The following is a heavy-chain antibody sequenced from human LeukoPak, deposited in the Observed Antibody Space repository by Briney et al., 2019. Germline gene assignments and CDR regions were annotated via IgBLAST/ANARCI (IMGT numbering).Heavy chain of an antibody. Sequence: GGSLRLSCAASGFTFSSYSMNWVRQAPGKGLGWVSSISSSSSYIYYADSVKGRFTISRDNAKNSLYLQMNSLRAEDTAVYYCARGGSSGDFDYWGQGTLVTVSS. CDR2: ISSSSSYI. D-gene: IGHD6-19*01. CDR3: ARGGSSGDFDY. CDR1: GFTFSSYS. V-gene: IGHV3-21*01. J-gene: IGHJ4*02.